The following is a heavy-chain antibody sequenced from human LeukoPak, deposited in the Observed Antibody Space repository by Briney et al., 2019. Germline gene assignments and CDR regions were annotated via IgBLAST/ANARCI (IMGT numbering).Heavy chain of an antibody. Sequence: PGGSLRLSCAASGFTVSNNYMNWVRQAPGKGLEWVPVIYKDGTTYYADSVKGRFTISRDTSKNTLDLQMNSLRAEDTALYYCARDPGSINGMDVWGQGTTVTVSS. CDR1: GFTVSNNY. CDR3: ARDPGSINGMDV. J-gene: IGHJ6*02. CDR2: IYKDGTT. V-gene: IGHV3-66*01. D-gene: IGHD2/OR15-2a*01.